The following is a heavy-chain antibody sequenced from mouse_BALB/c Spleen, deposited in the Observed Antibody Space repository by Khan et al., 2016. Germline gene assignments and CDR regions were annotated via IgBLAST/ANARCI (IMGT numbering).Heavy chain of an antibody. D-gene: IGHD2-4*01. CDR3: ARYDYDRGYFAY. CDR1: GYSITSDYA. V-gene: IGHV3-2*02. Sequence: EVELVESGPGLVKPSQSLSLTCTVTGYSITSDYAWNWIRQFPGNNLEWMGYISCSGSTSYNPSLKSRISITRDTSKNQFFLQLNSVTTEYTATYDCARYDYDRGYFAYWGQGTTLTVSS. J-gene: IGHJ2*01. CDR2: ISCSGST.